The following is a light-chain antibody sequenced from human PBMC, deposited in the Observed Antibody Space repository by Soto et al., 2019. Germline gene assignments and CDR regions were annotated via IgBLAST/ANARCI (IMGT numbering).Light chain of an antibody. CDR3: CSYAGSSTYV. Sequence: QSVLTQPPSASASLGASVTPTCTGTSSDVGSYNLVSWYQQHPGKAPKLMIYEGSKRPSGVSNRFSGSKSGNTASLTISGLQAEDEADYYCCSYAGSSTYVFGTGTKVTVL. V-gene: IGLV2-23*01. CDR2: EGS. CDR1: SSDVGSYNL. J-gene: IGLJ1*01.